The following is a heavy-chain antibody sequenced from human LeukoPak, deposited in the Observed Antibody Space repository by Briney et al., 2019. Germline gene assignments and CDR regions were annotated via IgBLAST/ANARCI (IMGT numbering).Heavy chain of an antibody. Sequence: PSETLSLTCTVSGGSISSRSYYWGWIRQPPGKGLEWIGSIYYSGSTYYNPSLKSRVTISVDTSKNQFSLKLSSVTAADTAVYYCARRIAARLEGYNWFDPWGQGTLVTVSS. D-gene: IGHD6-6*01. CDR1: GGSISSRSYY. J-gene: IGHJ5*02. CDR3: ARRIAARLEGYNWFDP. CDR2: IYYSGST. V-gene: IGHV4-39*01.